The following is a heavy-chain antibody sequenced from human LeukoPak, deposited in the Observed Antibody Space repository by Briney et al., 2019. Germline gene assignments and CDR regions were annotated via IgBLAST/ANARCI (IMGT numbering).Heavy chain of an antibody. CDR1: GGTFSSYA. J-gene: IGHJ4*02. CDR3: ASYDSSGYYADY. CDR2: IIPILGIA. Sequence: SVKVSCKASGGTFSSYAISWVRQAPGQGLEWMGRIIPILGIANYAQKFQGRVTITADKSTSTAYMELSSLRSEDTAVCYCASYDSSGYYADYWGQGTLVTVSS. D-gene: IGHD3-22*01. V-gene: IGHV1-69*04.